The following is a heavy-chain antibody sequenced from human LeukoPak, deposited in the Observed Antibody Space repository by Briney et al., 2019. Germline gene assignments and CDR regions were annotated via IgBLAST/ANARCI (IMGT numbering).Heavy chain of an antibody. D-gene: IGHD2/OR15-2a*01. V-gene: IGHV1-2*06. CDR1: GYTFTGYY. Sequence: ASVKVSCKASGYTFTGYYMHWVRQAPGQGLEWMGRINPNSGGTNCAQKFQGRVTMTRDTSISTAYMELSRLRSDDTAVYYCASYRRGFLALDYWGQGTLVTVSS. CDR3: ASYRRGFLALDY. CDR2: INPNSGGT. J-gene: IGHJ4*02.